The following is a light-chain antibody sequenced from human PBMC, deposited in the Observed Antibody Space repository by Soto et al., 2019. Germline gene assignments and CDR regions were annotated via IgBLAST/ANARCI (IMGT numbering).Light chain of an antibody. CDR3: QQYNSYSYT. CDR2: DAS. CDR1: QSISSW. V-gene: IGKV1-5*01. Sequence: DIQMTQSSSTLSASVGDRVTITCRASQSISSWLAWYQQKPGKAPKLLIYDASSLESGVPSRFSGSGSGTEFTLTISSLQPDDFAPYYCQQYNSYSYTFGQGTKLEIK. J-gene: IGKJ2*01.